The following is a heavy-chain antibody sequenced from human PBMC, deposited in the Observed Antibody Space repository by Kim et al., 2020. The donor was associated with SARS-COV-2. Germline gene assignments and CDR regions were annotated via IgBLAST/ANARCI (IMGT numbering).Heavy chain of an antibody. CDR1: GLTFSSYG. CDR3: AKDAWESDFIGLDTTAAIVYYYHGMDV. CDR2: ISYDGSNK. J-gene: IGHJ6*02. V-gene: IGHV3-30*18. Sequence: GGSLRLSCAGSGLTFSSYGIHWVRQAPGKGLEWVAFISYDGSNKYYADSVRDRFTISRDNSKNTVYLQMNTLRPEDTAVYYCAKDAWESDFIGLDTTAAIVYYYHGMDVWGQGTTVTVAS. D-gene: IGHD2-8*01.